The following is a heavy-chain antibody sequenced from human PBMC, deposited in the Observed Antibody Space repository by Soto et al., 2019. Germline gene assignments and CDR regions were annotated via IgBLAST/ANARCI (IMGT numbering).Heavy chain of an antibody. Sequence: SETLSLTCTVSGVSISSGGYYWSWIRQHPGKGLEWIGNVYYSGSSHYNPSLKSRVTISIDTSKNQFSLKLSSVTAADTAVYYCARERHPYINSQGVWFGPWGQGTLVTVSS. CDR2: VYYSGSS. CDR1: GVSISSGGYY. CDR3: ARERHPYINSQGVWFGP. D-gene: IGHD4-4*01. J-gene: IGHJ5*02. V-gene: IGHV4-31*03.